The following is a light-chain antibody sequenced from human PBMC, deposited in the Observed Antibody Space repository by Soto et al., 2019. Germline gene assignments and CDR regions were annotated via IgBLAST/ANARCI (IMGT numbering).Light chain of an antibody. Sequence: VLTQPPSASGTPGQRVTISCSGSRSNIGSNTVNWYQQLPGTAPKLLIYSNNQRPSGVPDRFSGSKSGTSASLAISGLQSEDEADYYCAAWDDSLNGVVFGGGTKLTVL. CDR3: AAWDDSLNGVV. J-gene: IGLJ2*01. V-gene: IGLV1-44*01. CDR1: RSNIGSNT. CDR2: SNN.